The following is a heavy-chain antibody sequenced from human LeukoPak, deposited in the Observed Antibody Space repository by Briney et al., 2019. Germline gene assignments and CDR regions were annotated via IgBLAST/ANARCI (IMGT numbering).Heavy chain of an antibody. CDR2: IFYTGST. Sequence: TSSETLSLTCTVSGGSISNYYWSWIRQPPGKGPEWIGYIFYTGSTAYNSSPESRVTISVDSSKNQVSLRLNSVTAADTAVYYCARVMKVRGITFFGMDVWGQGTTVTVSS. CDR3: ARVMKVRGITFFGMDV. J-gene: IGHJ6*02. CDR1: GGSISNYY. D-gene: IGHD3-10*01. V-gene: IGHV4-59*01.